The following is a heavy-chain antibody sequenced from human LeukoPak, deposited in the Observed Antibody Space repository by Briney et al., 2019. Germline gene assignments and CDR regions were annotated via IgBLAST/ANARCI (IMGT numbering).Heavy chain of an antibody. CDR1: GYTFTSYG. D-gene: IGHD2-2*01. V-gene: IGHV1-18*01. CDR2: ISAYNGIT. CDR3: ARTITYQRSYYFDY. Sequence: GASVKVSCKASGYTFTSYGISWVRQAPGQGLEWMGWISAYNGITHYAQNLQGRVTMTTDTSTSTAYMELRSLRSDDTAVYYCARTITYQRSYYFDYWGQGTLVTVSS. J-gene: IGHJ4*02.